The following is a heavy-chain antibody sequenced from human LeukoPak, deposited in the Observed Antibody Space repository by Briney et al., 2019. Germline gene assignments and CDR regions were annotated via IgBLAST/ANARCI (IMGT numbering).Heavy chain of an antibody. CDR1: GFTFSSYA. CDR3: VRRAGGYSHPYDY. D-gene: IGHD4-23*01. CDR2: ISGGGVST. V-gene: IGHV3-23*01. J-gene: IGHJ4*02. Sequence: QPGGSLRLSCAASGFTFSSYAMSWVRQAPGKGLDWVSAISGGGVSTYYADSVKGRFTISRDSSQNTLYLQVNSLRAEDTAVYYCVRRAGGYSHPYDYWGQGTLVTVSS.